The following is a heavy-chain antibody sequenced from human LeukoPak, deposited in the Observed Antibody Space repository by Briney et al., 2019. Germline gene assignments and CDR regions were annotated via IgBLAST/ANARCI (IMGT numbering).Heavy chain of an antibody. CDR2: VNHSGRT. CDR1: GGSFSGYY. J-gene: IGHJ5*02. Sequence: SETLSLTCAVYGGSFSGYYWSWIRQPPGKGLEWIGEVNHSGRTNYNPSLKSRVTISVDTSKNQFSLKLSSVTAADTAVYYCARGYNWFDPWGQGTLVTVSS. V-gene: IGHV4-34*01. CDR3: ARGYNWFDP.